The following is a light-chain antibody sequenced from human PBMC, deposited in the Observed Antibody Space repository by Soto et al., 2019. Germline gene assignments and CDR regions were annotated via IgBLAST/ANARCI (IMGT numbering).Light chain of an antibody. Sequence: QSVLTQPPSVSAAPGQKVTISCSGSSSNIGNNYVSWYQQLPKTAPKLLIYDNDKRPSGTPDRFSGSKSGTSATLGITGLQTGDEADYYCGTWDGSLGAVVFGGGTKLTVL. CDR3: GTWDGSLGAVV. CDR1: SSNIGNNY. CDR2: DND. V-gene: IGLV1-51*01. J-gene: IGLJ2*01.